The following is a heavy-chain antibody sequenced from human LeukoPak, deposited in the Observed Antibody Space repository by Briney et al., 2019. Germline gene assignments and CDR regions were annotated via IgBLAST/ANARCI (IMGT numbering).Heavy chain of an antibody. CDR3: AREKYYYDSSTLFDY. CDR2: TRNKANSYTT. J-gene: IGHJ4*02. CDR1: GFTFSDHY. D-gene: IGHD3-22*01. Sequence: GGSLRLSRAASGFTFSDHYMDWVRQAPGKGLEWVGRTRNKANSYTTEYAASVKGRFTISRDDSKNSLYLQMNSLKTEDTAVYYCAREKYYYDSSTLFDYWGQGTLVTVSS. V-gene: IGHV3-72*01.